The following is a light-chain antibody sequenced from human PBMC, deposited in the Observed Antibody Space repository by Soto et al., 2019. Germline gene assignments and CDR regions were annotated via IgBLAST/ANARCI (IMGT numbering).Light chain of an antibody. J-gene: IGKJ1*01. Sequence: EIVMTHSPATLSVSPWEIATLSCGASQSVSSNLAWYQQKPGQAPRLLIYGASTRATGIPARFSGSGSGTEFTLTISSLQSGDFAVYYCQQYADCPRTFGQGTKVDIK. CDR1: QSVSSN. CDR2: GAS. CDR3: QQYADCPRT. V-gene: IGKV3-15*01.